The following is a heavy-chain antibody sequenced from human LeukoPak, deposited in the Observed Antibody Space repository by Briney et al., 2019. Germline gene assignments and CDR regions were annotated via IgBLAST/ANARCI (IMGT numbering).Heavy chain of an antibody. D-gene: IGHD3-3*02. V-gene: IGHV5-51*01. CDR1: GYSFTSYW. CDR2: IYPGDSDT. CDR3: ARGHFADFYAFDI. J-gene: IGHJ3*02. Sequence: GESLKISCKGSGYSFTSYWIGWVRHMHGKALEWVGIIYPGDSDTRYSPSFQGQVTISADKSISTAYLQWSSLKASDTAMYYCARGHFADFYAFDIWGQGTMVTVSS.